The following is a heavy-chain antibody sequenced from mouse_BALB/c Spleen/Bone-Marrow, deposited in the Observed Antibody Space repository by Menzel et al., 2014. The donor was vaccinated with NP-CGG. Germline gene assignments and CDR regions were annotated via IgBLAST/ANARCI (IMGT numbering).Heavy chain of an antibody. CDR1: GFTFSSFV. J-gene: IGHJ2*01. V-gene: IGHV5-6-5*01. CDR2: ISSGGSM. CDR3: ARDYYGSSHFDY. D-gene: IGHD1-1*01. Sequence: EVQLQESGGGLVQPGGSLKLSCAASGFTFSSFVMSWVRQTPEKRLEWVASISSGGSMYYSDSVKGRFIISRDNARNILYLQMSSLRSEDTAMYYCARDYYGSSHFDYWGQGSTLTVSS.